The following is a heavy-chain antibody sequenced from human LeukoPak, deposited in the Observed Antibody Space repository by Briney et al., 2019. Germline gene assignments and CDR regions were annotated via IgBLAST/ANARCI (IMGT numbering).Heavy chain of an antibody. J-gene: IGHJ4*02. CDR1: GFTFDDYG. D-gene: IGHD6-19*01. Sequence: RTGGSLRLSCAASGFTFDDYGMSWVRQAPGKGLEWVSGINWNGGSTGYADSVKGRFTISRDNAENSLYLQMNSLRAEDTALYYCARVTAEYSSGWYYFDYWGQGTLVTVSS. CDR2: INWNGGST. CDR3: ARVTAEYSSGWYYFDY. V-gene: IGHV3-20*04.